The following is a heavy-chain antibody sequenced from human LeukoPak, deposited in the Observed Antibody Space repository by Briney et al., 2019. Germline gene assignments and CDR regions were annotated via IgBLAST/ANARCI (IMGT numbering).Heavy chain of an antibody. CDR1: GGTFSSYA. CDR3: ATRGQWLLSFDY. Sequence: SVKVSCKASGGTFSSYAISWVRQAPGQGLEWMGGIIPIFGTANYAQKFQGRVTITTDESTSTAYMELSSLRSEDTAVYYCATRGQWLLSFDYWGQGTLVTVSS. V-gene: IGHV1-69*05. D-gene: IGHD3-3*01. J-gene: IGHJ4*02. CDR2: IIPIFGTA.